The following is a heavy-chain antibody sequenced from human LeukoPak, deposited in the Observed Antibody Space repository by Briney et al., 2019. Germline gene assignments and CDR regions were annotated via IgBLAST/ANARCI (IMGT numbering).Heavy chain of an antibody. Sequence: SETLSLTCTVSGGSISSYYWSWIRQPPGKGLEWIGYIYYSGSTNYNPSLKSQVTISVDTSKNQFSLKLSSVAAADTAVYYCARSMIVVVSTAFDIWGQGTMVTVSS. V-gene: IGHV4-59*01. CDR2: IYYSGST. CDR1: GGSISSYY. CDR3: ARSMIVVVSTAFDI. D-gene: IGHD3-22*01. J-gene: IGHJ3*02.